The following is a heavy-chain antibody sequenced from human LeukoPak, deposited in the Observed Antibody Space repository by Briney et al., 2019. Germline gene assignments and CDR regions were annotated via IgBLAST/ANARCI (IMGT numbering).Heavy chain of an antibody. CDR2: IYPGDSDT. V-gene: IGHV5-51*01. CDR3: ARPISSSGAFDI. CDR1: GYIFTSYW. D-gene: IGHD2-2*01. Sequence: GESLQISCKGSGYIFTSYWIGWVRQLPGKGLEWMGIIYPGDSDTRYSPSFQGQVTISADKSISTAYLQWSSLKASDTAMYYCARPISSSGAFDIWGQGTMVTVSS. J-gene: IGHJ3*02.